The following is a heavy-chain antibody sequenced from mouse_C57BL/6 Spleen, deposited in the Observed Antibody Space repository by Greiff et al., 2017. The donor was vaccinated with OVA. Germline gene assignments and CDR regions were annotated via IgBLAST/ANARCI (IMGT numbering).Heavy chain of an antibody. D-gene: IGHD2-2*01. Sequence: EVQLQQSGPELVKPGASVKISCKASGYTFTDYNMDWVKQSHGKSLEWIGDIHPNNGGTIYNQKFKGKATLTVDKSSSTAYMELRSLTSEDTAVYYCARGIWFFDYWGQGTTLTVSS. CDR3: ARGIWFFDY. J-gene: IGHJ2*01. CDR2: IHPNNGGT. CDR1: GYTFTDYN. V-gene: IGHV1-18*01.